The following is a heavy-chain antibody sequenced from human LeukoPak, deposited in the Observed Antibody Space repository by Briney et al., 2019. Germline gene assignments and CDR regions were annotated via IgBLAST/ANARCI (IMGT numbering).Heavy chain of an antibody. Sequence: PSETLSLTCTVSGGSISSSSYYWGWIRQPPGKGLEWIGSIYYSGSTYYNPSLKSRVTISVDTSKNQFSLKLSSVTAADTAVYYCARHLSLQIHPSWWFDPWGQGTLVTVSS. CDR1: GGSISSSSYY. CDR3: ARHLSLQIHPSWWFDP. D-gene: IGHD5-18*01. CDR2: IYYSGST. V-gene: IGHV4-39*01. J-gene: IGHJ5*02.